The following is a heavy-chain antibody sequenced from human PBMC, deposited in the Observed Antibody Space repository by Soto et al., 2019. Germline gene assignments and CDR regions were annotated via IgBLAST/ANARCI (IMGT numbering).Heavy chain of an antibody. V-gene: IGHV3-33*01. D-gene: IGHD3-22*01. CDR2: IWYDGSYK. J-gene: IGHJ4*02. CDR3: ARHGAYYESSPYWTPGY. Sequence: EWVAVIWYDGSYKFYADSVKGRFSISRDNPKNTLYLQMNSLRAEDTAVYYCARHGAYYESSPYWTPGYXXQGT.